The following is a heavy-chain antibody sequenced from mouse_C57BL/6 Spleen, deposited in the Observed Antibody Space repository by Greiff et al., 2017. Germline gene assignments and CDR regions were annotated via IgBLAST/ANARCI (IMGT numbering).Heavy chain of an antibody. Sequence: EVNVVESGGGLVKPGGSLKLSCAASGFTFSDYGMHWVRQAPEKGLEWVAYISSGSSTIYYADTVKGRFTISRDNAKNTLFLQMTSLRSEDTAMYYCASDYYGSSYAFAYWGQGTLVTVSA. D-gene: IGHD1-1*01. J-gene: IGHJ3*01. CDR1: GFTFSDYG. CDR3: ASDYYGSSYAFAY. CDR2: ISSGSSTI. V-gene: IGHV5-17*01.